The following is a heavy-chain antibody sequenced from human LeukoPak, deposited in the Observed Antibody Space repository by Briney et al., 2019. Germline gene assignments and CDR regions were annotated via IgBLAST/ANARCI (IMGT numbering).Heavy chain of an antibody. V-gene: IGHV1-2*02. J-gene: IGHJ4*02. CDR3: TKERVEGY. CDR2: INPNSGGT. Sequence: ASVKVSCKASGYTFTWYDMHWVRQAPGQGLEWMGWINPNSGGTNYAQKFQGRVTMTRDTSINTAYLELGRLTSDDTAVYYCTKERVEGYWGQGTLVTVSS. CDR1: GYTFTWYD.